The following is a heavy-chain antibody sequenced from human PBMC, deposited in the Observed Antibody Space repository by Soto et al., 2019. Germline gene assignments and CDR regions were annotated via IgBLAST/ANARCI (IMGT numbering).Heavy chain of an antibody. CDR2: ISYDGSNK. CDR1: GFTFSNYG. Sequence: QVQLVESGGGVVQPGRSLRLSCAASGFTFSNYGIHWVRQAPGKGLEWVAVISYDGSNKYYADSVKGRFTISRDNSKNTLYLQMISLRAEDTAVYYCAKGDWFDPWGQGTLVTVSS. V-gene: IGHV3-30*18. CDR3: AKGDWFDP. J-gene: IGHJ5*02.